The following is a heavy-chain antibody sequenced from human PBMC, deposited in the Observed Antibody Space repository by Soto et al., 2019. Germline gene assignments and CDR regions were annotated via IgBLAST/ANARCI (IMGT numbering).Heavy chain of an antibody. D-gene: IGHD3-22*01. V-gene: IGHV3-7*01. J-gene: IGHJ6*02. Sequence: PGGSLRLSCAASGFTFSSYWMSWVRQAPGKGLEWVANIKQDGSEKYYVDSVKGRFTISRDNAKNSLYLQMNSLRAEDTAVYYCARDGNYYDSSGYLAPSDYYYGMDVWGQGTTVTVSS. CDR2: IKQDGSEK. CDR3: ARDGNYYDSSGYLAPSDYYYGMDV. CDR1: GFTFSSYW.